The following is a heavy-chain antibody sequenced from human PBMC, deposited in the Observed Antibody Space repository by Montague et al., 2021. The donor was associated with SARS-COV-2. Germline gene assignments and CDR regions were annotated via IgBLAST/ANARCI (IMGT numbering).Heavy chain of an antibody. Sequence: SETLSLTCTVSGDSISSSSYNWGWIRLPPGKGLEWIGSVHYSGRPYYNPSLKSRVTIYVDTSKNQLSLKLSSVTAADTAVYYCTRHVHMTWPEPSPGFDYWGQGTLVTVFS. CDR3: TRHVHMTWPEPSPGFDY. D-gene: IGHD1-1*01. CDR1: GDSISSSSYN. V-gene: IGHV4-39*01. J-gene: IGHJ4*02. CDR2: VHYSGRP.